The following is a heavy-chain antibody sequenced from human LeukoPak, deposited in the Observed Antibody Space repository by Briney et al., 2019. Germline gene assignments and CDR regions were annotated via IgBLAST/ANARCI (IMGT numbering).Heavy chain of an antibody. CDR3: ARDGGSRGYNWVDP. CDR2: IYSSGST. D-gene: IGHD2-15*01. J-gene: IGHJ5*02. Sequence: SETLSLTCTVSGGSISSYYWSWIRQPAGKGLEWIGRIYSSGSTNYNPSLKSRVTMSVDTSKNQFSLKLSSVTAADTAVYYCARDGGSRGYNWVDPWGQGTLVTVSS. CDR1: GGSISSYY. V-gene: IGHV4-4*07.